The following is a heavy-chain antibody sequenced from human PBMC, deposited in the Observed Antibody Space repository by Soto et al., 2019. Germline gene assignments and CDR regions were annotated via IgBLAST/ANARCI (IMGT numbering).Heavy chain of an antibody. J-gene: IGHJ6*02. CDR3: ARAGYYCSSTSCYSYYGMDV. CDR2: IIPILGIA. Sequence: QVQLVQSGAEVKKPGSSVKVSCKASGGTFSSYTISWVRQAPGQGLEWMGGIIPILGIANYAQNFQGRVTITADKSTSTAYMELSSLRSEDTAVYYCARAGYYCSSTSCYSYYGMDVWGQGTTVTVSS. D-gene: IGHD2-2*01. V-gene: IGHV1-69*02. CDR1: GGTFSSYT.